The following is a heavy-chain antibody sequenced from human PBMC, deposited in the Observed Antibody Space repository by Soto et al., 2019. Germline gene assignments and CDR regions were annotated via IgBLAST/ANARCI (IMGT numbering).Heavy chain of an antibody. D-gene: IGHD6-13*01. CDR2: IYPGDSDT. CDR3: GRHRTYSSSWVDYYYGMDV. CDR1: GYSFTSYW. V-gene: IGHV5-51*01. Sequence: GESLKISCKGSGYSFTSYWIGWVRQMPGKGLEWMGIIYPGDSDTRYSPSFQGQVTISADKSISTAYLQWSSLEASDTAMYYCGRHRTYSSSWVDYYYGMDVWGQGPTVTVSS. J-gene: IGHJ6*02.